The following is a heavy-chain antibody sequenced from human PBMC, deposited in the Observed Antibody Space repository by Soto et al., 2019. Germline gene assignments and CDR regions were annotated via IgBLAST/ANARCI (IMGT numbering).Heavy chain of an antibody. CDR3: AKVSRYNLNNELDY. D-gene: IGHD1-20*01. V-gene: IGHV3-30*18. Sequence: HPGGSLRLSCAASGFTFSSYGMHWVRQAPGKGLEWVAVISYDGSNKYYADSVKGRFTISRDNSKNTLYLQMNSLRAEDTAVYYCAKVSRYNLNNELDYWGQGT. CDR2: ISYDGSNK. CDR1: GFTFSSYG. J-gene: IGHJ4*02.